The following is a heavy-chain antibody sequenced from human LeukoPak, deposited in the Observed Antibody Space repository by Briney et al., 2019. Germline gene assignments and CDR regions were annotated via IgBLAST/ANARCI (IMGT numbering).Heavy chain of an antibody. CDR1: GYSISSGYY. V-gene: IGHV4-38-2*01. J-gene: IGHJ4*02. CDR3: ARLETSSGSLSYFDY. Sequence: SETLSLTCAVSGYSISSGYYWAWIGQPPGKGLEGIGYIYHSGSTNYNPSLKRRVTISVDTSKNQFSLKLSSVTAADTAVYYCARLETSSGSLSYFDYWGQGTLVTVSS. CDR2: IYHSGST. D-gene: IGHD6-19*01.